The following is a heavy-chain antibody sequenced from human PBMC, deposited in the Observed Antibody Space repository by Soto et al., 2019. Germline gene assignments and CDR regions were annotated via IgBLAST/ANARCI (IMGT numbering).Heavy chain of an antibody. CDR2: VIPIFGTA. CDR1: GGTFSSYA. Sequence: QVQLVQSGAEVKKPGSSVKVSCKASGGTFSSYAISWVRQAPGQGLEGMGGVIPIFGTADYAQNFQGRVTITADESASTAYTELSSLKSEETAVYYCASIRANTFYYGMDVWGQGTTVTVYS. J-gene: IGHJ6*02. V-gene: IGHV1-69*12. D-gene: IGHD3-10*01. CDR3: ASIRANTFYYGMDV.